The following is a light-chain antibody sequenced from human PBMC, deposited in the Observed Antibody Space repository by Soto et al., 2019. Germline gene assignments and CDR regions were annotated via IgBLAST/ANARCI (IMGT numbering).Light chain of an antibody. CDR3: QQYNNWLWT. Sequence: EIVMTQSPATLSVSPGERATLSCRASQSVNSNLVGYQQKPGQAPRLLIYGASTRATGIPGRFSGSGYGTEFTVTISSLQSEGFAFYYGQQYNNWLWTVGQGTNVDIK. CDR2: GAS. CDR1: QSVNSN. J-gene: IGKJ1*01. V-gene: IGKV3-15*01.